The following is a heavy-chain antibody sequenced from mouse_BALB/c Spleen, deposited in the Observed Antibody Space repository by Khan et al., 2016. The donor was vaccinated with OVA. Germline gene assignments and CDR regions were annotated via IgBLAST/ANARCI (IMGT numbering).Heavy chain of an antibody. Sequence: EVQLVESGGGLVKPGGSLKLSCAASGFTFSTYAMSWVRQTPEKRLEWVATINSYGDYTYYPDNLTGRFTISRDNATNTLYLQINSLSAEDSATWDWARSPYGYLDYWGQGTLVTVSS. CDR1: GFTFSTYA. V-gene: IGHV5-9-3*01. CDR3: ARSPYGYLDY. J-gene: IGHJ3*01. D-gene: IGHD1-2*01. CDR2: INSYGDYT.